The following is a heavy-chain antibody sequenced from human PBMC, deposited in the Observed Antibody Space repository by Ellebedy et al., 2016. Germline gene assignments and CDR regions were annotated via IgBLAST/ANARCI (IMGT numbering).Heavy chain of an antibody. CDR1: GYTFTSYW. J-gene: IGHJ3*02. Sequence: GESLKISXKGSGYTFTSYWIGWVRQLPGKGLEWMGIIYPGDSDTRYSPAFQGQVTISADKSISTAYLQWSSLKASDTAMYYCAGGGLTGDKGYAFDIWGQGTMVTVSS. V-gene: IGHV5-51*01. D-gene: IGHD7-27*01. CDR3: AGGGLTGDKGYAFDI. CDR2: IYPGDSDT.